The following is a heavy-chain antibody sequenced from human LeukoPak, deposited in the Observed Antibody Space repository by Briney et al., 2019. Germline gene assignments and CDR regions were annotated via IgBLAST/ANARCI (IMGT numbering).Heavy chain of an antibody. V-gene: IGHV1-69*05. CDR1: GYTFTSYD. Sequence: GASVKVSCKASGYTFTSYDINWVRQAPGQGLEWMGRIIPIFGTANYAQKFQGRVTITTDESTSTAYMEPSSLRSEDTAVYYCARGGRPYYYDSSGYFFDYWGQGTLVTVSS. CDR3: ARGGRPYYYDSSGYFFDY. CDR2: IIPIFGTA. J-gene: IGHJ4*02. D-gene: IGHD3-22*01.